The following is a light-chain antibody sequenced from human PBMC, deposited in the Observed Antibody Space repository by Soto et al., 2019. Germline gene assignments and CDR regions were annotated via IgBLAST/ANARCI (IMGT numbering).Light chain of an antibody. CDR1: QSVSIN. Sequence: EIVLTQSPATLSVSPGETVTLSCRASQSVSINVAWYQQKPGQSPRLLISGASTRATGIPASFSGSGSGTEFTLTISSLQSEDFATYYCQQSYSTSSSTFGQGTKLDIK. J-gene: IGKJ2*01. CDR2: GAS. V-gene: IGKV3-15*01. CDR3: QQSYSTSSST.